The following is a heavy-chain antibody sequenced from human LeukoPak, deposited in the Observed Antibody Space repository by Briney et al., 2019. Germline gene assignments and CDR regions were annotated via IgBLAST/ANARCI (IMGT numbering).Heavy chain of an antibody. CDR3: ARGRLLYWYFDL. CDR1: GGSISSYH. CDR2: IYYSGST. J-gene: IGHJ2*01. Sequence: SETLSLTCTVSGGSISSYHWSWIRQPPGKGLEWIGYIYYSGSTNYNPSLKSRVTISVDTSKNQFSLKLSSVTAADTAVYYCARGRLLYWYFDLWGRGTLVTVSS. D-gene: IGHD2-15*01. V-gene: IGHV4-59*01.